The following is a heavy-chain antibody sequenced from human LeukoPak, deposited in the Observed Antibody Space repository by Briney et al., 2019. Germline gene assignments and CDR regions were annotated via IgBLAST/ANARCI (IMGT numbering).Heavy chain of an antibody. J-gene: IGHJ3*02. CDR2: IIPIFGTA. CDR3: ARVWDQHEAFDI. Sequence: ASVKVSRKASGGTFSSYAISWVRQAPGQGLEWMGGIIPIFGTANYAQKFQGRVTITADESTSTAYMELSSLRSEDTAVYYCARVWDQHEAFDIWGQGTMVTVSS. D-gene: IGHD1-26*01. V-gene: IGHV1-69*01. CDR1: GGTFSSYA.